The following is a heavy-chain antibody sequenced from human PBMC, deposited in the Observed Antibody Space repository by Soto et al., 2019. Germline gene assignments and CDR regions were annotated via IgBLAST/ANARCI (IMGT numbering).Heavy chain of an antibody. J-gene: IGHJ4*02. CDR1: GGSFISYA. CDR3: ARYIAAAATFDY. D-gene: IGHD6-13*01. CDR2: IIPIFGTA. Sequence: ASVKGSCTASGGSFISYAISWVRQAPGQGLEWMGGIIPIFGTANYAQKFQGRVTITADESTSTAYMELSSLRSEDTAVYYCARYIAAAATFDYWGQGTLVTVSS. V-gene: IGHV1-69*13.